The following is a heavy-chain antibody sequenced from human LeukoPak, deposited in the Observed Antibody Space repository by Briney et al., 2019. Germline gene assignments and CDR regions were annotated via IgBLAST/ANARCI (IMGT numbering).Heavy chain of an antibody. CDR3: ARGQYSSSPVFDF. D-gene: IGHD6-6*01. CDR1: GGSFSGYY. CDR2: INHSGST. Sequence: PSETLPLTCAVYGGSFSGYYWSWIRQPPGKGLEWIGEINHSGSTKYNPSLKSRVTVLEDTSKHQFSLKLSSVTAADTAVYYCARGQYSSSPVFDFWGQGTLVTVSS. V-gene: IGHV4-34*01. J-gene: IGHJ4*02.